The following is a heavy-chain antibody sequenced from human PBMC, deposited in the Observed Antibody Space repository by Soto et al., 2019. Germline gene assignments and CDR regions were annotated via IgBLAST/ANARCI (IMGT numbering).Heavy chain of an antibody. J-gene: IGHJ4*02. CDR3: ARGGAIAAAEPEDRNWFFDY. V-gene: IGHV4-31*03. CDR1: GGSISSGGYY. CDR2: IYYSGST. D-gene: IGHD6-13*01. Sequence: QVQLQESGPGLVKPSQTLSLTCTVSGGSISSGGYYWSWIRQHPGKGLEWIGYIYYSGSTYYNPSLKSRVTISVDTSKNQFSLKLSSVTAADTAVYYCARGGAIAAAEPEDRNWFFDYWGQGTLVTVSS.